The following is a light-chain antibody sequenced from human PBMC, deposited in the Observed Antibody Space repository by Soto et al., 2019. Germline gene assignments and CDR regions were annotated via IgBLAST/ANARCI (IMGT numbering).Light chain of an antibody. Sequence: QSALIQPPSASGSPGQSVTISCTGTSNDVGGYNYVSWYQQHPGKAPKLMFYEVSKRPSGVPDRFSGSKSGNTASLTVSGLQAEDEADYYCSSYAGSSNLVFGGGTKLTVL. CDR3: SSYAGSSNLV. CDR1: SNDVGGYNY. V-gene: IGLV2-8*01. J-gene: IGLJ2*01. CDR2: EVS.